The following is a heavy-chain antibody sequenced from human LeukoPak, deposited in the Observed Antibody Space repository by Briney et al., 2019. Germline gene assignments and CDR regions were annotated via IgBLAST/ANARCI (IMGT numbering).Heavy chain of an antibody. D-gene: IGHD3-22*01. V-gene: IGHV3-7*01. CDR3: GRSQNYNDSSGYSY. J-gene: IGHJ4*02. CDR2: IKQDGSEK. Sequence: GGSLRLSCAASGFTFSNYWMSWVRQAPGKGLEWVANIKQDGSEKYYVDSVKGRFTISRDNAKNSLYLQMNSLRAEDTAVYYCGRSQNYNDSSGYSYWGQGTLVTVSS. CDR1: GFTFSNYW.